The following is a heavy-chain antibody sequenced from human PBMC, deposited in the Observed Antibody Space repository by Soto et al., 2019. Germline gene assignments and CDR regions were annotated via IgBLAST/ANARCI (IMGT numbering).Heavy chain of an antibody. CDR1: GYSFTSYL. CDR3: GTDAFDI. CDR2: IDPSDSYT. Sequence: PEESLKISWKGSGYSFTSYLISWVRQMPGKGLEWMGRIDPSDSYTNYSPSFQGHVTISADKSISTAYLQWSSLKASDTAMYYCGTDAFDIWGQGTMVTVSS. V-gene: IGHV5-10-1*01. J-gene: IGHJ3*02.